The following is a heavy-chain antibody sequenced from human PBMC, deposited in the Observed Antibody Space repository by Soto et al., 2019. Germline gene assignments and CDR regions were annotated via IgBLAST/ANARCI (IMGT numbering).Heavy chain of an antibody. Sequence: PGGSLRLSCAASGFTFISYAMNWVRQAPGKGLEWVSTISVSGDNTYYADSVKGRFTISRDTSKNTVYLQMNSLRAEDTAVYYCAKVVAAAGTFNWGQGTLVTVSS. CDR2: ISVSGDNT. CDR1: GFTFISYA. CDR3: AKVVAAAGTFN. V-gene: IGHV3-23*01. D-gene: IGHD6-13*01. J-gene: IGHJ4*02.